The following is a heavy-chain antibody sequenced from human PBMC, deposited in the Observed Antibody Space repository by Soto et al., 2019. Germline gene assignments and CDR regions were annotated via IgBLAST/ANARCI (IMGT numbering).Heavy chain of an antibody. D-gene: IGHD3-3*01. CDR1: GFTFSSYS. J-gene: IGHJ5*02. V-gene: IGHV3-21*01. CDR2: ISSSSSYI. CDR3: ARDLGYDYDFRSGYWPHPNWFEP. Sequence: GGSLRLSCAASGFTFSSYSMNWVRQAPGKGLEWVSSISSSSSYIYYADSVKGRFTISRDNAKNSLYLQMNSLRAEDTAVYYCARDLGYDYDFRSGYWPHPNWFEPWGQGTLVTVSS.